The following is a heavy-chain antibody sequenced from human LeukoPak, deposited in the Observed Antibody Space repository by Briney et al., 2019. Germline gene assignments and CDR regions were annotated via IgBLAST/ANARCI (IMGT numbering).Heavy chain of an antibody. CDR3: ARLIGITMVRGVTTYDAFDI. V-gene: IGHV1-46*01. J-gene: IGHJ3*02. CDR2: ISPSGGST. CDR1: GYTFTSNY. Sequence: ASVKVSCKAFGYTFTSNYMHWVRQAPGQGPEWMGVISPSGGSTTYAQKFQGRVTLTRDMSTSTDYLELSSLRSEDTAVYYCARLIGITMVRGVTTYDAFDIWGQGTMVTVSS. D-gene: IGHD3-10*01.